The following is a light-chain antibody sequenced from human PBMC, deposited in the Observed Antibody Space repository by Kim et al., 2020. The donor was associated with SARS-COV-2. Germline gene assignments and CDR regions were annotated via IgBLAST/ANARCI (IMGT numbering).Light chain of an antibody. CDR1: QGITNY. J-gene: IGKJ1*01. Sequence: DIQLTQSPSFLSASVGDRVTITCRASQGITNYSAWYQQNPGKAPKLLIYGASTLQSGVPSRFSGRGSGTEFTLTISSLQPEDFATYYCQQFSVYPRTFGQGTKVDIK. V-gene: IGKV1-9*01. CDR3: QQFSVYPRT. CDR2: GAS.